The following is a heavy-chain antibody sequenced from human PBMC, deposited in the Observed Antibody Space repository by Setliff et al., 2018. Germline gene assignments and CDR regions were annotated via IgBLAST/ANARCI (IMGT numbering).Heavy chain of an antibody. CDR3: ARMSGFQYIDV. D-gene: IGHD3-3*01. J-gene: IGHJ6*03. V-gene: IGHV4-61*09. CDR2: IYTSWST. Sequence: KTSETLSLTCTVSGDSISSSRNYWGWFRQPAGKELEWIGQIYTSWSTNYNPSLKSRVTISLDTSKNQFSLSLTSVTAEDTAVYYCARMSGFQYIDVWDKGTTVTVSS. CDR1: GDSISSSRNY.